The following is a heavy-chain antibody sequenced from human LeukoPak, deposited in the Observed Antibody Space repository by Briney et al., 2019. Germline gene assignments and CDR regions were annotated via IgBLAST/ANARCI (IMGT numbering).Heavy chain of an antibody. J-gene: IGHJ6*02. CDR1: GGSISSSSHY. CDR2: IYYSGST. CDR3: ARHYDSSGYYYYYYYGMDV. V-gene: IGHV4-39*01. D-gene: IGHD3-22*01. Sequence: SETLSLTCTVSGGSISSSSHYWGWIRQPPGKGLEWIGSIYYSGSTYYNPSLKSRVTISVDTSKNQFSLKLSSVTAADTAVYYCARHYDSSGYYYYYYYGMDVWGQGTTVTVSS.